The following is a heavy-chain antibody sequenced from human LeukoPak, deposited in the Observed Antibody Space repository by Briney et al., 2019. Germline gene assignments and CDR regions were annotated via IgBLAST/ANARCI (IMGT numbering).Heavy chain of an antibody. D-gene: IGHD5-18*01. V-gene: IGHV1-69*13. CDR3: ARGQLWLQYYYYGMDV. Sequence: SVKVSCKASGGTFSSYAISWVRQAPGQGLEWMGGIIPIFGTANYAQKFQGRVTITADESTSTAYMELSSLRSEDTAVYYCARGQLWLQYYYYGMDVWGQGTRSPSP. J-gene: IGHJ6*02. CDR1: GGTFSSYA. CDR2: IIPIFGTA.